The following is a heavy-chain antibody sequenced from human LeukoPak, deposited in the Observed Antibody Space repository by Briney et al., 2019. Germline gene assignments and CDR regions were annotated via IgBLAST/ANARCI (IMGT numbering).Heavy chain of an antibody. CDR2: ISSSSSTI. D-gene: IGHD1-26*01. CDR3: ARDRVTGWELLYYFDY. Sequence: PGGSLRLSCAASGFTFSSYSMNWVRQAPGKGLEWVSSISSSSSTIYYADSVKGRFTISRDNAKNSLYLQMNSLRAEDTAVYYCARDRVTGWELLYYFDYWGQGTLVTVSS. J-gene: IGHJ4*02. CDR1: GFTFSSYS. V-gene: IGHV3-48*01.